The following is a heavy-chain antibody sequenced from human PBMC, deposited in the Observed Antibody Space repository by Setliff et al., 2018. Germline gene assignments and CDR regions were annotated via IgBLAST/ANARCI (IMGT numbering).Heavy chain of an antibody. CDR2: INPNSGGT. D-gene: IGHD3-3*01. V-gene: IGHV1-2*04. Sequence: GASVKVSCKASGYTFTGYYMHWVRQAPGQGLEWMGWINPNSGGTNYAQKFQGWVTMTRGTSISTAYMDLSSLRFEDTAVYYCARAQSWSGGPYYFDNWGQGTLVTVSS. CDR3: ARAQSWSGGPYYFDN. J-gene: IGHJ4*02. CDR1: GYTFTGYY.